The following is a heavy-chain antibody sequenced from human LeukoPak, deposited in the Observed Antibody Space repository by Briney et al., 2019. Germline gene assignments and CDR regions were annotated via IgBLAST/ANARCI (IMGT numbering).Heavy chain of an antibody. V-gene: IGHV4-34*01. CDR2: INHSGST. J-gene: IGHJ5*02. D-gene: IGHD5-12*01. CDR1: GGYFNGYH. CDR3: AREQTSGYALDYNWFDP. Sequence: SETLSLTCAVYGGYFNGYHWSWIRQSPGKGLEWIGEINHSGSTNYSPSLKSRVTISIDTAEKQLSLKLRSVTAADTAVYYCAREQTSGYALDYNWFDPWGQGTLVTVSS.